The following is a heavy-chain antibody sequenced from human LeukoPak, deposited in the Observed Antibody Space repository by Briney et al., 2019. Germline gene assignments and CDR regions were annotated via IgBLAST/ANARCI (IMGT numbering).Heavy chain of an antibody. V-gene: IGHV4-4*07. CDR3: ASERGYSGYGKSSYYYYGMDV. CDR1: GGSISSYY. D-gene: IGHD5-12*01. J-gene: IGHJ6*02. CDR2: IYTSGST. Sequence: KPSETLSLTCTVSGGSISSYYWSWIRQPAGMGLEWIGRIYTSGSTNYNPSLKSRVTMSVDTSKNQFSLKLSSVTAADTAVYYCASERGYSGYGKSSYYYYGMDVWGQGTTVTVSS.